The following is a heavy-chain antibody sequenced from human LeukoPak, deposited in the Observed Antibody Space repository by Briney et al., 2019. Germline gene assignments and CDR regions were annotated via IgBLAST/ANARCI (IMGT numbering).Heavy chain of an antibody. J-gene: IGHJ4*02. V-gene: IGHV3-23*01. CDR2: ISGSGGST. Sequence: GGSLRLSCAASGFTFSRYAVSWVRQAPGKGLEWVSSISGSGGSTYSADSVKGRFTISRDNSTNTLYLQMNSLRAEDTALYYLANHRSCTNDRCHGDFDYWGQGILVTVSS. CDR3: ANHRSCTNDRCHGDFDY. D-gene: IGHD2-8*01. CDR1: GFTFSRYA.